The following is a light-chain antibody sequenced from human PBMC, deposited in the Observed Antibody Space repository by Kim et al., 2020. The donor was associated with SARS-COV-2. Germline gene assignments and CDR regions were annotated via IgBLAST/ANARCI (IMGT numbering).Light chain of an antibody. V-gene: IGLV2-8*01. CDR3: SSYAGSKNV. CDR2: EVS. CDR1: SSDVGGYNY. Sequence: QSALTQPPSASGSPGQSVTISCTGTSSDVGGYNYVSWYQQHPGQAPKLMIYEVSKRPSGVPDRFSGSKSGNTASLTVSGHQAEDEADYYCSSYAGSKNVFGTGTKVTVL. J-gene: IGLJ1*01.